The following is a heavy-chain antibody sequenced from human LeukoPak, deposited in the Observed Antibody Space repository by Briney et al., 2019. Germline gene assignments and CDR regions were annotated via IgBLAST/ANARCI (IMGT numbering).Heavy chain of an antibody. CDR1: GFTFSNYA. D-gene: IGHD1-26*01. Sequence: PGGSLRLSYAASGFTFSNYAMTWVRQAPGKGLEWVSGVSISGGSTYYADSVKGRFTISRDNSKNTLYLQMNSLRAEDTAVYYCAKGSTRSGTYPYYYYYYMAVWGKGTTVTVSS. CDR2: VSISGGST. J-gene: IGHJ6*03. CDR3: AKGSTRSGTYPYYYYYYMAV. V-gene: IGHV3-23*01.